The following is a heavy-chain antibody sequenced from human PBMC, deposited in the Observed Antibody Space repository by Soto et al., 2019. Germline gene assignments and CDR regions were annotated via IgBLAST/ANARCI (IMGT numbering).Heavy chain of an antibody. Sequence: ASVKVSCKASGYTFTSYDINWVRQATGQGLEWMGWMNPNSGNTGYAQKFQGRVTMTRNTSIGTAYMELSSLRSEDTAVYYCARVLIPYYSGYDGEFDYWGQGALVTVSS. D-gene: IGHD5-12*01. J-gene: IGHJ4*02. CDR1: GYTFTSYD. CDR3: ARVLIPYYSGYDGEFDY. CDR2: MNPNSGNT. V-gene: IGHV1-8*01.